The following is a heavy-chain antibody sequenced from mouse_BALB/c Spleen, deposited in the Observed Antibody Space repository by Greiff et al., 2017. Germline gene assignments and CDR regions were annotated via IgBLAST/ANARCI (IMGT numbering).Heavy chain of an antibody. CDR3: ASYGASDY. CDR1: GYTFTDYW. D-gene: IGHD1-1*02. J-gene: IGHJ2*01. CDR2: IDTSDSYT. V-gene: IGHV1-69*01. Sequence: QVQLQQPGAELVMPGASVKMSCKASGYTFTDYWVHWVKQRPGQGLEWIGAIDTSDSYTSYNQKFKGKATLTVDEAFSTTYMQLSSLTSEDSAVYYCASYGASDYWGQGTTLTVSS.